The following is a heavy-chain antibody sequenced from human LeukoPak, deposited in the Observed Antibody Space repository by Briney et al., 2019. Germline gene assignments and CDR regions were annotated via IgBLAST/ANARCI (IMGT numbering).Heavy chain of an antibody. CDR1: GGSISSYY. Sequence: SDTLSLTCTVSGGSISSYYWSWIRQPPGQGLEWIGYIYYSGSTNYNPSLKSRVTISVDTSKNQFSLKLSSVTAADTAVYYCARVGYSYGYDYYYYMDVWGKGTTVTVSS. V-gene: IGHV4-59*07. CDR2: IYYSGST. D-gene: IGHD5-18*01. J-gene: IGHJ6*03. CDR3: ARVGYSYGYDYYYYMDV.